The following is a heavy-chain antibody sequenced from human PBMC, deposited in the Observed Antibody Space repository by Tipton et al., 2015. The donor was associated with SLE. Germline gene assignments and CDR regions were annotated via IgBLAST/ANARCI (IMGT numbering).Heavy chain of an antibody. D-gene: IGHD5-18*01. CDR1: GGSISSYY. Sequence: GLVKPSETLSLTCAVYGGSISSYYWSWIRQPPRKGLEWIGYIYTSGSTYYNPSLKSRVTISVDTSKNQFSLTLTYVTAADTAVYFCARRQLCLDWGQGTLVTVSS. J-gene: IGHJ4*02. CDR2: IYTSGST. CDR3: ARRQLCLD. V-gene: IGHV4-4*08.